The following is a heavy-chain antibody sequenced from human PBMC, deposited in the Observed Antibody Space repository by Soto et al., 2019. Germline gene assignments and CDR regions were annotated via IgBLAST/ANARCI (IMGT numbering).Heavy chain of an antibody. J-gene: IGHJ6*02. V-gene: IGHV1-69*13. D-gene: IGHD2-2*01. CDR2: IIPIFGTA. CDR1: GGTFSSYA. Sequence: ASVKVSCKASGGTFSSYAISWARQAPGQGLEWMGGIIPIFGTANYAQKFQGRVTITADESTSTAYMELNSLRSEDTAVYYCARVSDQLLPYYYYGMDVWGQGTTVTVSS. CDR3: ARVSDQLLPYYYYGMDV.